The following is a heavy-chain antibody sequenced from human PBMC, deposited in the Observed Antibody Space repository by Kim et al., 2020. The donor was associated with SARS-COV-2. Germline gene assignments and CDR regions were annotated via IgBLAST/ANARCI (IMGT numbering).Heavy chain of an antibody. CDR3: AKGGAAAGFDY. Sequence: KYYADSVKGRFTISRDNSKNTLYLQMNSLRAEDTAVYYCAKGGAAAGFDYWGQGTLVTVSS. CDR2: K. D-gene: IGHD6-13*01. J-gene: IGHJ4*02. V-gene: IGHV3-30*02.